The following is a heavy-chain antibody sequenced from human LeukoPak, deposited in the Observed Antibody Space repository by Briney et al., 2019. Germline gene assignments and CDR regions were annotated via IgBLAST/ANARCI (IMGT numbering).Heavy chain of an antibody. Sequence: GGSLRLSCAASGFTFDDYAMHWVRQAPGKGLEWVSGISWNSGSIGYADSVKGRFTISRDNAKNSLYLQMNSLRAEDTALYYCARSLIVGATFDYRGQGTLVTVSS. J-gene: IGHJ4*02. V-gene: IGHV3-9*01. CDR3: ARSLIVGATFDY. CDR1: GFTFDDYA. D-gene: IGHD1-26*01. CDR2: ISWNSGSI.